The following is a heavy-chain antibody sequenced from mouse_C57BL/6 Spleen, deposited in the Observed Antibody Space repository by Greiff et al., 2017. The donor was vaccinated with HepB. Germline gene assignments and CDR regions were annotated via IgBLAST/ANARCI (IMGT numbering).Heavy chain of an antibody. Sequence: QVQLQQPGAELVMPGASVKLSCKASGYTFTSYWMHWVKQRPGQGLEGIGEIDPSDSYTNYNQKFKGKSTLTVDKSSSTAYMQLSSLTSEDSAVYYCARRRVVPYWYFDVWGTGTTVTVSS. CDR2: IDPSDSYT. J-gene: IGHJ1*03. CDR1: GYTFTSYW. CDR3: ARRRVVPYWYFDV. D-gene: IGHD1-1*01. V-gene: IGHV1-69*01.